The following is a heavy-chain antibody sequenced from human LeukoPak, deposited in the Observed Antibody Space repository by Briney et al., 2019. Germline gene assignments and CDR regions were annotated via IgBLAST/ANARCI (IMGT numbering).Heavy chain of an antibody. CDR3: AKDHWHHTSMVTSSRYFDY. CDR1: GFTFSIYA. CDR2: ISTSGGAT. Sequence: PGGSLRLSCAASGFTFSIYAMSWVRQVPGKGLEWVSGISTSGGATYYADSVKGRFTISRDNSKNTLYLQMNSLRAEDTAVYYCAKDHWHHTSMVTSSRYFDYWGQGTLVTVSS. D-gene: IGHD2/OR15-2a*01. V-gene: IGHV3-23*01. J-gene: IGHJ4*02.